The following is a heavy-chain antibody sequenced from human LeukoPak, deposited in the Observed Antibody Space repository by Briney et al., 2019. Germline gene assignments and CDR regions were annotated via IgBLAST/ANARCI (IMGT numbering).Heavy chain of an antibody. Sequence: ASVKVSCKASGYIFSDYYIHWVRQAPGQGLEWRGLINPKSGFTDYSQKFQGRVTMTRDTSIGTAYMELSRLRSDDTAVYYCARPQGAHYWYFDLWGRGSLVTVSS. CDR2: INPKSGFT. CDR3: ARPQGAHYWYFDL. J-gene: IGHJ2*01. CDR1: GYIFSDYY. D-gene: IGHD3-16*01. V-gene: IGHV1-2*02.